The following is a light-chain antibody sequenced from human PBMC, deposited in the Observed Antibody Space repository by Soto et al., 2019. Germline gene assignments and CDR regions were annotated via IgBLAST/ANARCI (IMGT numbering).Light chain of an antibody. CDR3: HQFSKSP. Sequence: IVLTQSPGTLSXXPGDRATLSCRASQNLIGTYLSWYQQRPGQAPRLLIYGVFHRATGIPDRXXXXXXXXXXXLTISRLEPEDFAVYYCHQFSKSPFGQGTRV. J-gene: IGKJ2*01. V-gene: IGKV3-20*01. CDR1: QNLIGTY. CDR2: GVF.